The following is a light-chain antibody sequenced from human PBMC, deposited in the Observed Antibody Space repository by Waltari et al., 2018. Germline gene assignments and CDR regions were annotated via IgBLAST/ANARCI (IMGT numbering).Light chain of an antibody. J-gene: IGLJ3*02. V-gene: IGLV2-14*01. Sequence: QSALTQPASVSGSPGQSISISCTGTSSDVGVYNYVSWYQQCPGKAPKLMIYEVTNRPSGVSNRLSGSKSGNTASLTISGLQAEDEADYYCSSYTSSSTWVFGGGTKLTVL. CDR1: SSDVGVYNY. CDR2: EVT. CDR3: SSYTSSSTWV.